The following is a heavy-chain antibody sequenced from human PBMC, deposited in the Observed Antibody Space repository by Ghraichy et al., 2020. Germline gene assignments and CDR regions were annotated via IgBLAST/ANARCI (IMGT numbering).Heavy chain of an antibody. CDR3: VRLSITMIRGVIYYYYGMDV. J-gene: IGHJ6*02. V-gene: IGHV3-7*01. CDR2: IKQDGSEK. Sequence: GVSLRLSCAASGFTFSNYWMSWVRQAPGKGLEWVADIKQDGSEKYYVDSVKGRFTISRDNAKNSLYLQMNSLRAEDTAVYYCVRLSITMIRGVIYYYYGMDVWGQGTTVTVSS. CDR1: GFTFSNYW. D-gene: IGHD3-10*01.